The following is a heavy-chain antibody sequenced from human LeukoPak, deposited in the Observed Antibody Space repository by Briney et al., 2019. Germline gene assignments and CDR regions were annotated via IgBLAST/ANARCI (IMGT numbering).Heavy chain of an antibody. V-gene: IGHV1-69*13. CDR1: GGTFSSYA. CDR3: ARALDYYGSGSYYNWDNWFDP. D-gene: IGHD3-10*01. Sequence: SVKDSCKASGGTFSSYAISWVRQAPGQGLEWMGGIIPIFGTANYAQKFQGRVTITADESTSTAYMELSSLRSEDTAVYYCARALDYYGSGSYYNWDNWFDPWGQGTLVTVSS. CDR2: IIPIFGTA. J-gene: IGHJ5*02.